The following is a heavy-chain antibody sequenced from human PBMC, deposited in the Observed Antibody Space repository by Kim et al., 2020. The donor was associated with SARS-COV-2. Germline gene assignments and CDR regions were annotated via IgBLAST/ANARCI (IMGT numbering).Heavy chain of an antibody. J-gene: IGHJ4*02. CDR2: IYYSGST. CDR3: ARDRGSYSGVFDY. V-gene: IGHV4-59*01. Sequence: SETLSLTCTVSGGSISSYYWSWIRQPPGKGLEWIGYIYYSGSTNYNPSLKSRVTISVDTSKNQFSLKLSSVTAADTAVYYCARDRGSYSGVFDYWGQGTL. D-gene: IGHD1-26*01. CDR1: GGSISSYY.